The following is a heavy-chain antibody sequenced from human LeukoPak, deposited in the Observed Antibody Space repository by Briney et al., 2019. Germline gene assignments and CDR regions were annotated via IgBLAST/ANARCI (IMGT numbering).Heavy chain of an antibody. CDR3: AGFAMVRGVTAKSY. D-gene: IGHD3-10*01. CDR1: GGSISSSSYY. J-gene: IGHJ4*02. CDR2: IYYSGST. V-gene: IGHV4-39*01. Sequence: SETLSLTCTVSGGSISSSSYYWGWIRQPPGKGLEWIGRIYYSGSTYYNPSLKSRVTISVDTSKNQFSLKLSSVTAADTAVYYCAGFAMVRGVTAKSYWGQGTLVTVSS.